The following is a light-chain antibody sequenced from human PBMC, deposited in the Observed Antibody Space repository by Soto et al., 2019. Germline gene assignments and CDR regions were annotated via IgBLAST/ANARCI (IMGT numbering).Light chain of an antibody. CDR3: QQSYNTPRT. CDR1: QSISDY. CDR2: AAS. V-gene: IGKV1-39*01. J-gene: IGKJ4*01. Sequence: DIQMTQSPSSLSASVGDRVTISCRASQSISDYLNWYQQKPGKAPNLLIYAASSLQSGVPSRFSGSGSGTDFTLTISSLQPEDIATYFCQQSYNTPRTFGGGTKVEIK.